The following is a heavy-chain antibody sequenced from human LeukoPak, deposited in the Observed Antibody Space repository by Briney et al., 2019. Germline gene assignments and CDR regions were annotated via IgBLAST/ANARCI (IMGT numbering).Heavy chain of an antibody. CDR2: ISTSGSTK. CDR1: GFTFSSYE. CDR3: AGGYSSSWYTFDP. J-gene: IGHJ5*02. V-gene: IGHV3-48*03. Sequence: RGSLRLSCAASGFTFSSYEMHWVRQAPGKGLEWVSYISTSGSTKYYADSMKGRFTISRDNAKSSVYLQMNSLRAEDTAVYYCAGGYSSSWYTFDPWGQGTLVTVSS. D-gene: IGHD6-13*01.